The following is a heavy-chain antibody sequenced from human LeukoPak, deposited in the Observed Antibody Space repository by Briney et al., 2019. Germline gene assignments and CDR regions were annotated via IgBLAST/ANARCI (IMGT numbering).Heavy chain of an antibody. Sequence: ASVKVSCKASGYTFTSFGISWVRQAPGQGLQWMGWISIYNGNTNYAQKLQGRVTMTTDTSTSTAYMELRSLRSDDTAVYYCASSPGIAVAVCYYWGQGTLVTVSS. J-gene: IGHJ4*02. CDR1: GYTFTSFG. D-gene: IGHD6-19*01. V-gene: IGHV1-18*01. CDR3: ASSPGIAVAVCYY. CDR2: ISIYNGNT.